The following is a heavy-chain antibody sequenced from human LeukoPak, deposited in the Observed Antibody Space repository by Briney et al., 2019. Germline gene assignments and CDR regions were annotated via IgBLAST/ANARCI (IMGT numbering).Heavy chain of an antibody. J-gene: IGHJ4*02. D-gene: IGHD2-15*01. CDR3: ARGYCSGGSCYSSPFDY. V-gene: IGHV4-59*08. CDR2: IYYSGST. Sequence: PSETLSLTCTVSGGSISSYYWSWIRQPPGKGLEWIGYIYYSGSTNYNPSLKSRVTISVDTSKNQFSLKLSSMTAADTAVYYCARGYCSGGSCYSSPFDYWGQGTLVTVSS. CDR1: GGSISSYY.